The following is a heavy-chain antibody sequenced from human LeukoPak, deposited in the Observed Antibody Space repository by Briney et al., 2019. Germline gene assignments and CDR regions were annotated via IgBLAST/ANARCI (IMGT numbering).Heavy chain of an antibody. D-gene: IGHD2-2*02. CDR2: ISSRVYGGTR. Sequence: GESLTLSCTASGFTFGDYAMSWVRQPAGKGLEWVGCISSRVYGGTREYAASVKGRFTISTDDSTSIAYLQMNSLKPEDTAVYYCTRVDCSSTGCYISHADYWGRGTLVTVSS. J-gene: IGHJ4*02. CDR3: TRVDCSSTGCYISHADY. V-gene: IGHV3-49*04. CDR1: GFTFGDYA.